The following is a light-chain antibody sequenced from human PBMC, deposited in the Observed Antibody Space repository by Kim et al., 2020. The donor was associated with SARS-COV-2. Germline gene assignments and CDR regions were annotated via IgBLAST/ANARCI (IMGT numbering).Light chain of an antibody. CDR2: WAS. J-gene: IGKJ2*01. CDR1: QSVLYTSNNKNY. CDR3: QQYYSTPYT. Sequence: RATINCKSGQSVLYTSNNKNYLAWYQQKPGQPPELLIYWASTRESGVPDRFSGSGSGTDFTLTISSLQAEDVAVYYCQQYYSTPYTFGQGTKLEI. V-gene: IGKV4-1*01.